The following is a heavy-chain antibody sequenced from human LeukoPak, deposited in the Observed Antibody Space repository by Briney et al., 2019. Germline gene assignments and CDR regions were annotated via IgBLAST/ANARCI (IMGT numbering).Heavy chain of an antibody. V-gene: IGHV3-9*01. CDR2: ISWNSGSI. CDR1: GFTFDDYA. CDR3: ARELSSGWYEGYFDY. J-gene: IGHJ4*02. D-gene: IGHD6-19*01. Sequence: GRSLRLSCAASGFTFDDYAMHWVRQAPGKGLEWVSGISWNSGSIGYADSVKGRFTISRDNAKNSLYLQMNSLRAEDTAVYYCARELSSGWYEGYFDYWGQGTLVTVSS.